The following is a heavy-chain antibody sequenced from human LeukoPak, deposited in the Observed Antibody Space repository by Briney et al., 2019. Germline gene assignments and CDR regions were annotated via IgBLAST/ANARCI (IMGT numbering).Heavy chain of an antibody. CDR1: GYTFSDHH. CDR3: SGHYGPGPV. V-gene: IGHV1-2*02. D-gene: IGHD3-10*01. J-gene: IGHJ4*02. CDR2: IHPNGHDT. Sequence: GASVKVSCKASGYTFSDHHILWVRQAPGQGLEWMGWIHPNGHDTKYAQKFQGRMTMTTDTSISTAYMELNRVTSDDTAVYYCSGHYGPGPVWGQGTLITASP.